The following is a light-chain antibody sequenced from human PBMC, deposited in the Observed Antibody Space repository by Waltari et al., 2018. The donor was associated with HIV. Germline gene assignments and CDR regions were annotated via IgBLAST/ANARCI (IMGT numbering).Light chain of an antibody. CDR3: CSEAGSSWV. V-gene: IGLV2-11*01. J-gene: IGLJ3*02. CDR1: SSDVGGYNY. Sequence: QSALTQPRSVSGSPGQSVTISCTGTSSDVGGYNYVSWYQQHPGKAPKLMMYEVSKRPAGVPERFSASKSGNTASRTISGLQAEDEADYYCCSEAGSSWVFGGGTKLTVL. CDR2: EVS.